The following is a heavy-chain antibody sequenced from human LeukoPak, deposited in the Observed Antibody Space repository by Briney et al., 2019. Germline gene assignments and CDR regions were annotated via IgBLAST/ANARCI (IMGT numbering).Heavy chain of an antibody. CDR2: INHSGST. J-gene: IGHJ3*01. Sequence: PSETLSLTCAVYGGSFSGYYWSWIRQPPGKGLEWIGEINHSGSTNYNPSLQSRVTMTLDASRNQFYLRLTSVTAADTAVYFCARDDYGVFDAFDVWGQGTVVTVSS. D-gene: IGHD3-16*01. V-gene: IGHV4-34*10. CDR3: ARDDYGVFDAFDV. CDR1: GGSFSGYY.